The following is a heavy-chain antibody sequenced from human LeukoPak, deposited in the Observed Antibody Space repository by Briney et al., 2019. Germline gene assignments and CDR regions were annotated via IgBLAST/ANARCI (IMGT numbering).Heavy chain of an antibody. CDR3: ARGRNSGSYPRTLLFDY. Sequence: GGSLRLSCVASGFTFDDHDMSWVRQAPGKGLEWVSGINWNGGSTGYADSVKGRFTISRDNAKNSLYLQMNSLRAEDTALYYCARGRNSGSYPRTLLFDYWGQGTLVTVSS. V-gene: IGHV3-20*04. J-gene: IGHJ4*02. CDR2: INWNGGST. CDR1: GFTFDDHD. D-gene: IGHD1-26*01.